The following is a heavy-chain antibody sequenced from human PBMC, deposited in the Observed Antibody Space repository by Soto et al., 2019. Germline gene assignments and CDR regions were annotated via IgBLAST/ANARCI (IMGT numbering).Heavy chain of an antibody. J-gene: IGHJ4*02. Sequence: PGGSLRLSCAASGFTFSSYVMNWVRQAPGKGLEWVSVISASGGTTYYADSVTGRFTISRDNSKNILYLQMDSLRAEDTAVYYCARDPPDYIRXXXGXFDYWGQGTQVTXSS. D-gene: IGHD2-2*02. V-gene: IGHV3-23*01. CDR3: ARDPPDYIRXXXGXFDY. CDR2: ISASGGTT. CDR1: GFTFSSYV.